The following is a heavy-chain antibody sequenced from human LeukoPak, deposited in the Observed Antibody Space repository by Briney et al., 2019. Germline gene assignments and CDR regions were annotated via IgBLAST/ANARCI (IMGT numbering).Heavy chain of an antibody. D-gene: IGHD3-9*01. Sequence: SETLSLTCTASGGSISSYYWSWIRQPPGKGLEWIGYIYYSGNTNYNPSLKSRVTISVDTSKNQFSLKLSSVTAADTAVYYCARSGALTGYLYWGQGTLVTASS. CDR1: GGSISSYY. CDR3: ARSGALTGYLY. CDR2: IYYSGNT. V-gene: IGHV4-59*01. J-gene: IGHJ4*02.